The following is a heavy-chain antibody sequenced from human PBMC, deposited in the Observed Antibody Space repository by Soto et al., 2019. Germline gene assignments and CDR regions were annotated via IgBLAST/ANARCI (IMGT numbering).Heavy chain of an antibody. CDR2: INGDGSRT. CDR1: GFTFSSYW. V-gene: IGHV3-74*01. J-gene: IGHJ3*02. CDR3: ARGVRGAYGLDI. Sequence: QPGGSLRLSCAASGFTFSSYWMHWVRQAPGKGLVWVSRINGDGSRTNYADSVQGRFAISRDNAKNTVYLQMNSLRAEETAVYYCARGVRGAYGLDIWGQGTMVTVSS. D-gene: IGHD2-21*01.